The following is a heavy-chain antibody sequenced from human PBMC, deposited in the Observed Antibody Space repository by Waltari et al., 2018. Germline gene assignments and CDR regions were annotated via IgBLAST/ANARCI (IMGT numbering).Heavy chain of an antibody. CDR1: GFTFSSYA. CDR2: ISYDGSNK. D-gene: IGHD6-13*01. J-gene: IGHJ6*03. V-gene: IGHV3-30-3*01. CDR3: ARSTGSWYYYYYMDV. Sequence: QVQLVESGGGVVPPGRSLRLSCAASGFTFSSYAMHWVRPAPGKGLEWVAVISYDGSNKYYADSVKGRFTISRDNSKNTLYLQMNSLRAEDTAVYYCARSTGSWYYYYYMDVWGKGTTVTVSS.